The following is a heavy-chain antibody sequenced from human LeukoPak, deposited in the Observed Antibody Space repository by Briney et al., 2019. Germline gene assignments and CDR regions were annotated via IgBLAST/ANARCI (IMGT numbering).Heavy chain of an antibody. CDR2: ITSSSSSI. CDR1: GFTFDDYG. Sequence: GGSLRLSCAASGFTFDDYGMSWVRQAPGKGLEWVSSITSSSSSIYSADSVKGRLTISRDNAKNSLYLEMNSLRDEDTAVYYCARDLAWGAYWGQGTLVTVSS. CDR3: ARDLAWGAY. D-gene: IGHD4/OR15-4a*01. J-gene: IGHJ4*02. V-gene: IGHV3-21*01.